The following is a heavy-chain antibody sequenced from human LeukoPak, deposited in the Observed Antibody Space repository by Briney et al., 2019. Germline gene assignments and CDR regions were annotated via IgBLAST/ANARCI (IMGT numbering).Heavy chain of an antibody. J-gene: IGHJ3*02. D-gene: IGHD2-21*02. Sequence: ASETLSLTCTVSGGSVSSGSYYWSWIRQPPGKGLEWIGYIYYSGSTNYNPSLKSRVTISVDTSKNQSSLKLSSVTAADTAVYYCAREVAYCGGDCYLGSDAFDIWGQGTMVTVSS. CDR2: IYYSGST. V-gene: IGHV4-61*01. CDR1: GGSVSSGSYY. CDR3: AREVAYCGGDCYLGSDAFDI.